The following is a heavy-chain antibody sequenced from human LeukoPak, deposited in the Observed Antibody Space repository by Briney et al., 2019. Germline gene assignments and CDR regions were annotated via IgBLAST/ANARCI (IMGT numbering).Heavy chain of an antibody. Sequence: SQTLSLTCTVSGGSISSGGYYGSWIRQPPGKGLEWLGYIYHCGSTYYNPSLKSRVTISVDRSKHQFSLKLSSVTAADTAVYDCAIAMTTVNPDAFDIWGQGTMVTVSS. CDR1: GGSISSGGYY. V-gene: IGHV4-30-2*01. J-gene: IGHJ3*02. D-gene: IGHD4-11*01. CDR3: AIAMTTVNPDAFDI. CDR2: IYHCGST.